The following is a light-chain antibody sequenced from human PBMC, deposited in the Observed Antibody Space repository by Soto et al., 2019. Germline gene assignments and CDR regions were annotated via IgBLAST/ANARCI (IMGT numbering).Light chain of an antibody. CDR1: QSVSSY. J-gene: IGKJ3*01. Sequence: EIVLTQSPATLSLSPGERATLSCRASQSVSSYLAWYQQKPGQAPRLLIYDASNRATGIPARFSGSGSGTDFTRTISRLEPEDFAVYYCQQRSNWPPRFTFGPGTKVDIK. CDR2: DAS. V-gene: IGKV3-11*01. CDR3: QQRSNWPPRFT.